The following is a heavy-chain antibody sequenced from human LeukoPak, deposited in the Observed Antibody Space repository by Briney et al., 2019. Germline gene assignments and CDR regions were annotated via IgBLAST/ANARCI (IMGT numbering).Heavy chain of an antibody. D-gene: IGHD6-19*01. CDR3: ARSLGYSSGWSPGY. Sequence: SETLSLTCTVSGGSVNSGSYYWNWIRQPPGKGLEWIGYIYYSGSTNYNPSLKSRVTISVDTSKNQFSLKLSSVTAADTAVYYCARSLGYSSGWSPGYWGQGTLVTVSS. CDR1: GGSVNSGSYY. CDR2: IYYSGST. V-gene: IGHV4-61*01. J-gene: IGHJ4*02.